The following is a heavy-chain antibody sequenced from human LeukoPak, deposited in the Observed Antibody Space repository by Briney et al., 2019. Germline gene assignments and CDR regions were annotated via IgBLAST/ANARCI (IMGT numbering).Heavy chain of an antibody. Sequence: ASVKVSFKASGGTFSSYAISWVRQAPGQGLEWMGGIIPIFGTANYAQKFQGRVTITADESTSTAYMELSSLRSEDTAVYYCARVVDYYGSGSYWGRPAYYFDYWGQGTLVTVSS. D-gene: IGHD3-10*01. CDR1: GGTFSSYA. CDR3: ARVVDYYGSGSYWGRPAYYFDY. CDR2: IIPIFGTA. V-gene: IGHV1-69*13. J-gene: IGHJ4*02.